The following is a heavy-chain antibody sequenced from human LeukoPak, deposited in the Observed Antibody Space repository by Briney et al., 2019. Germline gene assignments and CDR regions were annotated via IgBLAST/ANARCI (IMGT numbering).Heavy chain of an antibody. J-gene: IGHJ4*02. CDR3: ARHSRDYDSSGYDLEGGY. D-gene: IGHD3-22*01. V-gene: IGHV5-51*01. CDR1: GYSFTSYW. Sequence: GESLKISCKGSGYSFTSYWIGWVRQMPGKGLEWMGIIYPGDSDTRYSPSFQGQVTISADKSISTAYLQWSSLKASDTAMYYCARHSRDYDSSGYDLEGGYGGQGTLVTVSS. CDR2: IYPGDSDT.